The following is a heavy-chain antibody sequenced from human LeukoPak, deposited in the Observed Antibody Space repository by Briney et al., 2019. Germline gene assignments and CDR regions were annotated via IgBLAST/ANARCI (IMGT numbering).Heavy chain of an antibody. D-gene: IGHD2-8*01. Sequence: ASVKVSCKASGDTFTSHAIGWVLQAPGQGLEWMGWISPYNGNTNYAQNLQGRVTLTTDTSTSTAYLELRSLRSDDTAVYYCAWICTSSICSLDFWGQGTLVTVSS. J-gene: IGHJ4*02. CDR3: AWICTSSICSLDF. V-gene: IGHV1-18*01. CDR1: GDTFTSHA. CDR2: ISPYNGNT.